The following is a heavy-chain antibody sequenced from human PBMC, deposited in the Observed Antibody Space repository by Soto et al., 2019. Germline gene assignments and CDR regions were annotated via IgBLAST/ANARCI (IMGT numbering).Heavy chain of an antibody. CDR3: ARSEIAAEGLRFLEWLVHYGMDV. D-gene: IGHD3-3*01. J-gene: IGHJ6*02. CDR2: IIPAFGTP. V-gene: IGHV1-69*13. Sequence: VASVKVSCKTFGGAFSTYGISWVRQAPGQGLEWMGGIIPAFGTPKYAQKFQARVTIVADESTSTAYMELTSLRDEDTAVYYCARSEIAAEGLRFLEWLVHYGMDVWGQGTTVTVSS. CDR1: GGAFSTYG.